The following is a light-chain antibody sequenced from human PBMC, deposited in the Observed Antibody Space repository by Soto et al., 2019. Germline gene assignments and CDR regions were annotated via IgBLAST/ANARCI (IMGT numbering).Light chain of an antibody. V-gene: IGKV1-9*01. CDR2: DAS. Sequence: DIQLTQSPSFLSASVGDRVTITCRASQDISNYLAWYQEKPGKAPKLLIYDASTLQSGVPSRFSGSGSGTEFTLTLNSLQPEDFATYFCQHFNSYPLITFGQGTRLEIK. CDR3: QHFNSYPLIT. J-gene: IGKJ5*01. CDR1: QDISNY.